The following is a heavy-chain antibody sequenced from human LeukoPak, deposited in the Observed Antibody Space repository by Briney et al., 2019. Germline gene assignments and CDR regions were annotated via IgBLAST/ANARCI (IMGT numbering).Heavy chain of an antibody. V-gene: IGHV3-21*01. J-gene: IGHJ4*02. CDR1: GFTFSSYS. Sequence: GGSLRLSCAASGFTFSSYSMNWVRQAPGKGLEWVSFISSSSSYIFYADSVKGRFTISRDNAKNSLFLQMNSLRVEDTAVYYCARVGVGMYHFDHWGQGTLVTVSS. CDR2: ISSSSSYI. D-gene: IGHD2-2*01. CDR3: ARVGVGMYHFDH.